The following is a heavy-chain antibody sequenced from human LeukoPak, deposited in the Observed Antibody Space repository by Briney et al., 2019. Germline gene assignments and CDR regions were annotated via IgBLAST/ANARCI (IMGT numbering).Heavy chain of an antibody. Sequence: AGGSLRLSCAASGFTFRNYWMSWVRQAPGKGLEWVANINLDGSEKYYVDSVKGRFTIPRDNAKNSLYLRMTSLRAEDTAVYYCARDARVVIDYWGQGTLVTVSS. CDR3: ARDARVVIDY. D-gene: IGHD2-2*01. V-gene: IGHV3-7*01. CDR2: INLDGSEK. J-gene: IGHJ4*02. CDR1: GFTFRNYW.